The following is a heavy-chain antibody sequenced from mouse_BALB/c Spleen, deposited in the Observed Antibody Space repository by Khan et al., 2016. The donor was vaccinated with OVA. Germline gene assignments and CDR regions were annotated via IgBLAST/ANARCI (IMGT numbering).Heavy chain of an antibody. CDR3: AREEDVYHFDH. Sequence: QVQLKQSGAELVRPGASVKLSCKTSGYIFTSYWIHWIKQRSGQGLEWIARIYPGTDNSYYNEKFKDKATMTADKSSSTAYMQLSSLKSEDSDVYFCAREEDVYHFDHWGQGTMLTVSA. CDR2: IYPGTDNS. V-gene: IGHV1-76*01. CDR1: GYIFTSYW. J-gene: IGHJ2*01.